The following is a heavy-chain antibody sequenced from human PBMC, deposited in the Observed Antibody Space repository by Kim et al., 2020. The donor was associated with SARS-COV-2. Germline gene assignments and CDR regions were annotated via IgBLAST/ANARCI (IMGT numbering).Heavy chain of an antibody. CDR1: GGSISSSNW. Sequence: SETLSLTCAVSGGSISSSNWWSWVRQPPGKGLEWIGEIYHSGSTNYNPSLKSRVTISVDKSKNQFSLKLSSVTAADTAVYYCASVGVIARDYYYGMDVWGQGTTVTVSS. D-gene: IGHD3-16*01. CDR3: ASVGVIARDYYYGMDV. V-gene: IGHV4-4*02. CDR2: IYHSGST. J-gene: IGHJ6*02.